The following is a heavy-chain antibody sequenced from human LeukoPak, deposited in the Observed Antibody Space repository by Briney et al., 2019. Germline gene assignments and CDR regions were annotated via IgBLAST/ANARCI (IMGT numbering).Heavy chain of an antibody. Sequence: SETLSLTCTVSGGSISSYYWSWIRQPPGKGLEWIGYIYYSGSTNYNPSLKSRVTISVDTSKNQFSLKLSSVTAADTAVYYCARGGEVVVVPAATNNWFDPWGQGTLVTVSS. CDR2: IYYSGST. CDR3: ARGGEVVVVPAATNNWFDP. J-gene: IGHJ5*02. V-gene: IGHV4-59*01. CDR1: GGSISSYY. D-gene: IGHD2-2*01.